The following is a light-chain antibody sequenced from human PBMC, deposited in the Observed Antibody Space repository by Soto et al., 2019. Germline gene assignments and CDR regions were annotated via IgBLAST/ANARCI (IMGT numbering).Light chain of an antibody. J-gene: IGKJ1*01. CDR2: NAS. Sequence: EIVLTQSPATLSLSPGERASLSSGASKSVSSNSLPGYNKKPGLAPRLPIYNASSRATGIPDRFSGSGSGTDFTLTISRLEPEDFAVYYCQQYGSSPQTFGQGTRVEIK. CDR3: QQYGSSPQT. CDR1: KSVSSNS. V-gene: IGKV3D-20*01.